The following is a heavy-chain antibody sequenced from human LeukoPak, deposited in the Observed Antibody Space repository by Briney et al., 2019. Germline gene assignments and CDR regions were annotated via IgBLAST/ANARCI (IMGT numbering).Heavy chain of an antibody. CDR3: ARDLHSSGPDY. CDR2: IYSSDTT. Sequence: SETLSLTCTVSGGSLSTYYWSWIRQPPGKGLEWIGHIYSSDTTNYNPSLKSRVTISADTSKNQFFLKVNSVTAADTAVYYCARDLHSSGPDYSGQGNLVTVSS. CDR1: GGSLSTYY. V-gene: IGHV4-59*01. J-gene: IGHJ4*02. D-gene: IGHD5-18*01.